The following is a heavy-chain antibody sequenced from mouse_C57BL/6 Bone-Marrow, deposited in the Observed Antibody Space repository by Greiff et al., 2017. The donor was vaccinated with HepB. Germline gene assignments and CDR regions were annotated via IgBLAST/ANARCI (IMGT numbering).Heavy chain of an antibody. CDR1: GYTFTDYN. V-gene: IGHV1-18*01. Sequence: EVQLQQSGPELVKPGASVKIPCKASGYTFTDYNMDWVKQSHGKSLEWIGDINPNNGGTIYNQKFKGKATLTVDKSSSTAYMELRSLTSEDTAVYYCARLWLRRSAMDYWGQGTSVTVSS. CDR3: ARLWLRRSAMDY. J-gene: IGHJ4*01. CDR2: INPNNGGT. D-gene: IGHD2-2*01.